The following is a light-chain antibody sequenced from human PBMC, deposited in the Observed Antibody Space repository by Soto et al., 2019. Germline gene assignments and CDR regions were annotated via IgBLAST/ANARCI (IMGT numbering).Light chain of an antibody. CDR1: QSLSGNY. J-gene: IGKJ4*01. V-gene: IGKV3-20*01. CDR2: GAS. Sequence: VLTQSPGTLSLSPGETATLSCRASQSLSGNYLAWYQQKPGQAPRVLIYGASSRATGIPDRFSGGGSGTDFTPTISRLEPEDFAVYYCQQFSSYPLTFGGGTKVDIK. CDR3: QQFSSYPLT.